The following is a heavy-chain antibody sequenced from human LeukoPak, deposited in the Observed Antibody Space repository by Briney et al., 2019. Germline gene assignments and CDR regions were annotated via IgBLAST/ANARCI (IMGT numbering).Heavy chain of an antibody. CDR2: IYYSGST. CDR1: GVSISSYY. J-gene: IGHJ4*02. D-gene: IGHD3-10*01. Sequence: SETLSLTCTVSGVSISSYYWSWIRQPPGKGLEWIGYIYYSGSTNYNPSLKSRVTISVDTSKNQFSLKLSSVTAADTAVYYCARVRGSGSYLEYYFDYWGQGTLVTVSS. V-gene: IGHV4-59*01. CDR3: ARVRGSGSYLEYYFDY.